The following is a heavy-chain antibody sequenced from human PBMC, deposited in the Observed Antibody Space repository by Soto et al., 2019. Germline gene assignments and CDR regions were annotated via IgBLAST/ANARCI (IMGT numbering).Heavy chain of an antibody. V-gene: IGHV3-74*01. J-gene: IGHJ6*02. CDR3: ARSGRSGTYPYYYFAMDV. CDR2: IHSNGNTT. Sequence: EVQLVESGGGLVQPGGSLRLSCAASGFTFSAYWMHWVRQAPGKGLVWVSRIHSNGNTTTYADSVKGRFTISRDNAKNTLYLPMNSLRAEDTAVYYCARSGRSGTYPYYYFAMDVWGQGTTFTVSS. D-gene: IGHD3-10*01. CDR1: GFTFSAYW.